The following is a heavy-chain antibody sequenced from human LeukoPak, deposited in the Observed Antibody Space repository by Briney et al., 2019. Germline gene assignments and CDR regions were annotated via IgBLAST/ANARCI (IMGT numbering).Heavy chain of an antibody. CDR2: ISYDGSNK. J-gene: IGHJ4*02. V-gene: IGHV3-30-3*01. CDR3: ARVWAEADY. CDR1: GFTFSSYA. Sequence: PGRSLRLSCAASGFTFSSYAMHWVRQAPGKGLEWVAVISYDGSNKYYADSVKGRFTISRDNSKNTLYLQMSSLRAEDTAVYYCARVWAEADYWGQGTLVTVSS. D-gene: IGHD3-10*01.